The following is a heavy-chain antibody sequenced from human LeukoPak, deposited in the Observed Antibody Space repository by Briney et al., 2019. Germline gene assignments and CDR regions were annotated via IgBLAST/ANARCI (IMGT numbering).Heavy chain of an antibody. V-gene: IGHV1-46*01. J-gene: IGHJ5*02. CDR2: INPNGGST. CDR1: GYTFTSNY. D-gene: IGHD2-8*02. CDR3: ARGGSTGPHWFDP. Sequence: ASVKVSCKASGYTFTSNYMHWVRQAPGQGLEWMGIINPNGGSTNYAQKFQGRVTLTRDMSTSTVYMELSSLRSEDTDVYYCARGGSTGPHWFDPWGQGTLVTVSS.